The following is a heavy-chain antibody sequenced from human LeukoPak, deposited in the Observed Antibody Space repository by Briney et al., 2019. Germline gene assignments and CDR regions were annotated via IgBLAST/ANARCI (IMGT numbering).Heavy chain of an antibody. J-gene: IGHJ2*01. Sequence: PSETLSLTCTVSGGSISSGGYYWSWIRQHPGKGLEWIGYIYYSGSTYYNPSLKSRVTISVDTSKNQFSLKLSSVTAADTAVYYCARDLNDYGWYFDLWGRGTLVTVSS. CDR3: ARDLNDYGWYFDL. CDR1: GGSISSGGYY. V-gene: IGHV4-31*03. CDR2: IYYSGST. D-gene: IGHD4-17*01.